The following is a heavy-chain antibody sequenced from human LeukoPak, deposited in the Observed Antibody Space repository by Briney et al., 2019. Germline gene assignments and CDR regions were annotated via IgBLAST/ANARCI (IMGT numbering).Heavy chain of an antibody. Sequence: PGGSLRLSCAASGLTFSDYAMSWFRQAPGKGLEWVSGITSGFTPHYADSVKGRFNISRDNSENTSHLQLNSLRAEDTAVYYCAKDYSDSRVADVFFEYWGQGTLVTVSS. CDR2: ITSGFTP. D-gene: IGHD2-15*01. CDR1: GLTFSDYA. V-gene: IGHV3-23*01. J-gene: IGHJ4*02. CDR3: AKDYSDSRVADVFFEY.